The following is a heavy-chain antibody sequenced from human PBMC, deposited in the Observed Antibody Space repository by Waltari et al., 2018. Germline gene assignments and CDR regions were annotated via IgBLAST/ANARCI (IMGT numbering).Heavy chain of an antibody. V-gene: IGHV4-61*02. CDR2: IYASGSP. CDR1: GGSISSGYYF. CDR3: AQGRIRYSDFDY. Sequence: QVQLQESGPGLVKPSQTLSLSCTVSGGSISSGYYFWTWIRQPAGKGLEWIGLIYASGSPKSNPSLKSRVTISVDPSKNQFSLQLRSVSAADTAVYYCAQGRIRYSDFDYWGQGSLVIVSS. D-gene: IGHD1-20*01. J-gene: IGHJ4*02.